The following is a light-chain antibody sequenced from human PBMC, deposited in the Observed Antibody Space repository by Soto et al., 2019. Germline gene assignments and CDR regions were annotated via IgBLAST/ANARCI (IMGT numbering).Light chain of an antibody. Sequence: QYVLTPPACVSGYPGEAITISYTGTSSDVGYSNYVSWYQQLPGKAPKLMIYDVSDRPSGVSNRFSGSKSGSTASLTISGLQAEDEADYYCSSYTSSSLHVFGTGIKITVL. CDR1: SSDVGYSNY. CDR2: DVS. CDR3: SSYTSSSLHV. J-gene: IGLJ1*01. V-gene: IGLV2-14*01.